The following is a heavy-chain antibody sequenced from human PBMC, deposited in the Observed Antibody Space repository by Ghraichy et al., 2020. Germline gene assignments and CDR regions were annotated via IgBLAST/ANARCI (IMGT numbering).Heavy chain of an antibody. D-gene: IGHD3-10*01. V-gene: IGHV4-34*01. CDR3: ASQSMVRGVGLDY. CDR1: GGSFSGYY. CDR2: INHSGST. J-gene: IGHJ4*02. Sequence: SQTISLTCAVYGGSFSGYYWSWIRQPPGKGLEWIGEINHSGSTNYNPSLKSRVTISVDTSKNQFSLKLSSVTAADTAVYYCASQSMVRGVGLDYWGQGTLVTVSS.